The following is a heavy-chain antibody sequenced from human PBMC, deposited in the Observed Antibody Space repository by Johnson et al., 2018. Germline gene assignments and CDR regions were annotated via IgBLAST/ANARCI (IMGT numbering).Heavy chain of an antibody. CDR1: GFTFRDHS. CDR2: ISWGSGVI. CDR3: ARDLEGYANDY. V-gene: IGHV3-48*02. Sequence: EVQLVESGGGLVRPGGSLRLSCAASGFTFRDHSMNWVRQAPGKGLEWLSYISWGSGVIFYADSGKGRFIISREDAKDSLFLQMNSLREDDTAVYYCARDLEGYANDYWGQGTLVTVSS. D-gene: IGHD3-16*01. J-gene: IGHJ4*02.